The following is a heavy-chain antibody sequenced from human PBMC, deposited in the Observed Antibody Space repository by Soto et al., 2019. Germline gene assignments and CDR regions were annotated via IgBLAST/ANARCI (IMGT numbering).Heavy chain of an antibody. Sequence: GASVKVSCKASGYTFTRYYMHWVRQAPGQGLEWMGIINPSSRSTTYAQKFEGRITMTSDTSTSTFYMELSSLISEDTAVYYCARDNGYSGYDWGQGTLVTVSS. CDR3: ARDNGYSGYD. CDR1: GYTFTRYY. V-gene: IGHV1-46*01. D-gene: IGHD5-12*01. J-gene: IGHJ4*02. CDR2: INPSSRST.